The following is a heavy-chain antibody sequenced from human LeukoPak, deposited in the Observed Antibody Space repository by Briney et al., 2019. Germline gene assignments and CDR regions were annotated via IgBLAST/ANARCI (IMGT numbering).Heavy chain of an antibody. Sequence: GGSLRLSCAASGFTFSSYAMSWVRQAPGKGLEWVSAISGSGGSTYYADSVKGRFTISRDNSKNTLYLQMNSLRAEDTAVYYCAKVDKLDGSGSYSHLFGYWGQGTLVTVSS. V-gene: IGHV3-23*01. CDR1: GFTFSSYA. CDR3: AKVDKLDGSGSYSHLFGY. J-gene: IGHJ4*02. D-gene: IGHD3-10*01. CDR2: ISGSGGST.